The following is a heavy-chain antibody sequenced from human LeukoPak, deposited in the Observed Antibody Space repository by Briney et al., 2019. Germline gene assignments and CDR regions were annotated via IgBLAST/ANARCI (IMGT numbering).Heavy chain of an antibody. CDR2: IYSGGST. Sequence: GGSLRLSCAASGFTVSSNYMSWVRQAPGKGLEWVSVIYSGGSTYYADSVKGRFTISRDNSKNTLYLQMNSLRAEGTAVYYCARDGILGSHDCWGQGTLVTVSS. D-gene: IGHD3-3*02. V-gene: IGHV3-66*01. CDR3: ARDGILGSHDC. J-gene: IGHJ4*02. CDR1: GFTVSSNY.